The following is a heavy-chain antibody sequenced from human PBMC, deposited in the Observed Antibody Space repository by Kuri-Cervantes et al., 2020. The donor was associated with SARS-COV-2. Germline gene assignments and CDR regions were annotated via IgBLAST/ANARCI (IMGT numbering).Heavy chain of an antibody. V-gene: IGHV4-59*01. D-gene: IGHD3-10*01. Sequence: SETLSLTCTASGGSISSYYWSWIRQLPGKGLEWIGYIYYSGRTNYNPSLKSRVTISVDTSKNPFSLKLSSLTAPDTAVYYFARGPTDYYRSGSYSDYYYYFGIDIWGQGTTVTVSS. CDR2: IYYSGRT. CDR3: ARGPTDYYRSGSYSDYYYYFGIDI. CDR1: GGSISSYY. J-gene: IGHJ6*02.